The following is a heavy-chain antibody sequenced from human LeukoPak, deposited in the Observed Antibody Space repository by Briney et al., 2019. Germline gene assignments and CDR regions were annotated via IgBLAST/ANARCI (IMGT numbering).Heavy chain of an antibody. D-gene: IGHD3-22*01. J-gene: IGHJ4*02. V-gene: IGHV1-2*02. Sequence: ASVKVSCKASGYTFTGYYMHWVRQAPGQGLEWMGWINPNSGGTNYARKFQGRVTMTRDTSISTAYMELSRLRSDDTAVYYCARMITYYYDSSGYYKTTTGGYFDYWGQGTLVTVSS. CDR1: GYTFTGYY. CDR3: ARMITYYYDSSGYYKTTTGGYFDY. CDR2: INPNSGGT.